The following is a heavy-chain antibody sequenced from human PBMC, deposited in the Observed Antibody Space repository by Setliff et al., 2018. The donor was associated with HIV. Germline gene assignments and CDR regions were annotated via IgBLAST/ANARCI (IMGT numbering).Heavy chain of an antibody. CDR1: GGSFSGYY. Sequence: PSETLSLTCAVYGGSFSGYYWSWIRQPPGEGLEWIGEINHSGSTNFNPSLKSRVTISVDTSKNQFSLKLGSVTAADTAVYYCARGGLTAAGTLLLVGYFDYWGQGTLVTVSS. CDR2: INHSGST. V-gene: IGHV4-34*01. D-gene: IGHD6-13*01. J-gene: IGHJ4*02. CDR3: ARGGLTAAGTLLLVGYFDY.